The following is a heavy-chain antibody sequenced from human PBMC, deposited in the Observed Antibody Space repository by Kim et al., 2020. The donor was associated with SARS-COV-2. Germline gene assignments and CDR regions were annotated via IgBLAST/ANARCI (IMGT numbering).Heavy chain of an antibody. CDR1: GFNFNTYV. V-gene: IGHV3-23*01. J-gene: IGHJ4*02. CDR3: AKDNDSRLRGAVTGVY. D-gene: IGHD6-19*01. CDR2: ITGSGAGT. Sequence: RGSLRLSCAVSGFNFNTYVMTWVRQTPGKGLEWVAAITGSGAGTYYADSVQGRFTISRDNSKNTLYLQMNSLTAEDTAIYYCAKDNDSRLRGAVTGVYWGQGTLVTVS.